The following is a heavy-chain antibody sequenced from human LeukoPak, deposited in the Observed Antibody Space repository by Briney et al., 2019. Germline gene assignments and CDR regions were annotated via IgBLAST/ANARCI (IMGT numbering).Heavy chain of an antibody. J-gene: IGHJ5*02. V-gene: IGHV3-43*02. D-gene: IGHD3-22*01. Sequence: GGSLRLSCAASGFTFDDYAMHWVRQAPGKGLEWVSLISGDGGSTYYADSVKGRFTISRDNSKNSLYLQMNSLRTEDTALYYCAKDSGYYDSSGYYSSWGQGTLATVSS. CDR1: GFTFDDYA. CDR3: AKDSGYYDSSGYYSS. CDR2: ISGDGGST.